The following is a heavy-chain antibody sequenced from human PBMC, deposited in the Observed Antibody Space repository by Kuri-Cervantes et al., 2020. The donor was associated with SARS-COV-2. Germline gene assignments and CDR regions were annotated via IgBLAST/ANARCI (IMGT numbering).Heavy chain of an antibody. J-gene: IGHJ4*02. V-gene: IGHV3-20*04. CDR1: GFTFDDYG. CDR2: INWNGGST. Sequence: GESLKISCAASGFTFDDYGMSWVRQAPGKGLEWVSGINWNGGSTGYADSVKGRFTISRDNSKNSLYLQMNSLRTEDTALYYCAKDMAYSGYDYHLDYWGQGTLVTVSS. CDR3: AKDMAYSGYDYHLDY. D-gene: IGHD5-12*01.